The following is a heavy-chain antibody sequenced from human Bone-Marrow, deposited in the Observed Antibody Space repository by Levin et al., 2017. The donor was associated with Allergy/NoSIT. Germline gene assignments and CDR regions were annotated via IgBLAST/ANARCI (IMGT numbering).Heavy chain of an antibody. J-gene: IGHJ4*02. CDR2: IYSGGST. D-gene: IGHD1-26*01. CDR3: VTTVQSRELLTPRYDY. Sequence: GGSLRLSCAASGFTVSSNYMSWVRQAPGKGLEWVSVIYSGGSTYYADSVKGRFTISRDNSKNTLYLQMNSLRAEDTAVYYCVTTVQSRELLTPRYDYWGQGTLVTVSS. V-gene: IGHV3-66*01. CDR1: GFTVSSNY.